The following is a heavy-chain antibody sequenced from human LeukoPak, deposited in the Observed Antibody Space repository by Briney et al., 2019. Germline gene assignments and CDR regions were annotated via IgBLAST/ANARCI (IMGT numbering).Heavy chain of an antibody. CDR3: ARDLSHCSGGSCYSGDAFDI. D-gene: IGHD2-15*01. CDR1: GFTFTSYA. CDR2: INTNTGNP. Sequence: ASVKVSCKASGFTFTSYAMSWVRQAPGQGLEWMGWINTNTGNPTYAQGFTGRFVFSLDTSVSTAYLQISSLEAEDTAVYYCARDLSHCSGGSCYSGDAFDIWGQGTMVTVSS. J-gene: IGHJ3*02. V-gene: IGHV7-4-1*02.